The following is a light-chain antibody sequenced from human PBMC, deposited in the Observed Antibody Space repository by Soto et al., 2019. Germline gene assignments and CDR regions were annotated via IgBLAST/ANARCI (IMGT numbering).Light chain of an antibody. CDR3: AAWDDSPKGVV. J-gene: IGLJ2*01. CDR1: SSNIGGNS. V-gene: IGLV1-51*01. CDR2: DDN. Sequence: QSVMTQPPSVSAAPGQKVTISCSGSSSNIGGNSVSWYQQLPGTAPKLLIYDDNKRPSGIPDRFSGSKSGTSATLGITGFQTGDEADYYCAAWDDSPKGVVFGGGTKLTVL.